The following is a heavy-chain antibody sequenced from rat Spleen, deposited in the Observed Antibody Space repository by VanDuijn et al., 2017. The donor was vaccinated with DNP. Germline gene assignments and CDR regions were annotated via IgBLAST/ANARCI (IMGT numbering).Heavy chain of an antibody. Sequence: QVQLQQSGAELAKPGSSVKISCKASGYTFTTYYIGWIKQTTGQGLEYIGYINTGSGGTNYNEKFKGKATLTVDKSSSTAFMQLSSLTPDDSAVYYGARSWVGVRGITWFAYWGQGTLVTVSS. CDR2: INTGSGGT. CDR3: ARSWVGVRGITWFAY. V-gene: IGHV1-43*01. J-gene: IGHJ3*01. D-gene: IGHD4-3*01. CDR1: GYTFTTYY.